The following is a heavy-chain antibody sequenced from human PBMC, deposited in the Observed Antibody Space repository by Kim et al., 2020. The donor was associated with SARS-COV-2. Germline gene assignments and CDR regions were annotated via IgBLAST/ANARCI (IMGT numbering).Heavy chain of an antibody. Sequence: GLGHTRYSQKVQGRTTFSRDTSASTAYMELTSLTSEDSAVYYCLGGYYFDYWGQGTLVTVSS. D-gene: IGHD2-15*01. J-gene: IGHJ4*02. CDR3: LGGYYFDY. V-gene: IGHV1-3*01. CDR2: GLGHT.